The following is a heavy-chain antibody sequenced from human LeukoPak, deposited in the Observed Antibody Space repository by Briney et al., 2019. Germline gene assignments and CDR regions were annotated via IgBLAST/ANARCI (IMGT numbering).Heavy chain of an antibody. CDR3: AKFRVLESDYLDY. Sequence: GGSLRLSCAASGFTFSDYYMSWIRQAPGKGLEWVSYISSSGSTIYYADSVKGRFTISRDNSKNTLYLQMNSLRAEDTAVYYCAKFRVLESDYLDYWGQGTLVTVSS. J-gene: IGHJ4*02. CDR2: ISSSGSTI. CDR1: GFTFSDYY. V-gene: IGHV3-11*04. D-gene: IGHD3-3*01.